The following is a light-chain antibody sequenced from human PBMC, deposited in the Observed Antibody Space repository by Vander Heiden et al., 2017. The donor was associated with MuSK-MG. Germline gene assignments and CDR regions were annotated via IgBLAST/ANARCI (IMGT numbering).Light chain of an antibody. CDR1: ESINSY. CDR2: SAS. Sequence: DIQMIQSPYSLSASVGARVTMTCSASESINSYLNWYQQKPGKAPKLLIYSASSLQSGVPSRFSGSGSGTDFTLTISSLQPEDFATYYCQQCYTTPQTFGQGTKVEIK. J-gene: IGKJ1*01. V-gene: IGKV1-39*01. CDR3: QQCYTTPQT.